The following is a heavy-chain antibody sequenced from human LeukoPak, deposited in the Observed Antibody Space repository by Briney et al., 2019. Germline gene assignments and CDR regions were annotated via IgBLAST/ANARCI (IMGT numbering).Heavy chain of an antibody. CDR3: ARGDSSSPTTFFFDL. D-gene: IGHD6-6*01. V-gene: IGHV4-34*01. J-gene: IGHJ4*02. CDR1: GGSFSGYY. CDR2: INHSGST. Sequence: SETLSLTCAVYGGSFSGYYWSWIRQPPGKGLEWIGEINHSGSTNYNPSLKSRVTISVDTSKNQFSLKLSSVTAADTAVYYCARGDSSSPTTFFFDLWGQGTLVTVSS.